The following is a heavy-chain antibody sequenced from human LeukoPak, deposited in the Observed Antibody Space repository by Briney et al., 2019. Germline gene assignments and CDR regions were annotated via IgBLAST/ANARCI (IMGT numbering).Heavy chain of an antibody. J-gene: IGHJ2*01. D-gene: IGHD4-17*01. Sequence: PSETLSLTCAVYGGSFSGYYWSWIRQPPGKGLEWIGEINHSGSTNYNPSLKSRVTISVDTSKNQFSLKLSSVTAADTAVYYCARGCGDYMGWYFDLWGRGTLVTVSS. V-gene: IGHV4-34*01. CDR2: INHSGST. CDR3: ARGCGDYMGWYFDL. CDR1: GGSFSGYY.